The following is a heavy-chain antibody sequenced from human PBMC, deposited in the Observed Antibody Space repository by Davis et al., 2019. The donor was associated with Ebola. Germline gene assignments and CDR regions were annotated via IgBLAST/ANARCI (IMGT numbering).Heavy chain of an antibody. CDR1: GYTFTSYG. D-gene: IGHD3-9*01. V-gene: IGHV1-18*04. CDR2: INPHNGNT. J-gene: IGHJ4*02. Sequence: AASVKVSCKASGYTFTSYGITWVRQAPGQGLEWMGWINPHNGNTNYAQRFQDRITLTRDTSTTTAYMVVRSLESDDTAIYYCARDVGPLVPQSGRRYFFDFWGQGTLVTVTS. CDR3: ARDVGPLVPQSGRRYFFDF.